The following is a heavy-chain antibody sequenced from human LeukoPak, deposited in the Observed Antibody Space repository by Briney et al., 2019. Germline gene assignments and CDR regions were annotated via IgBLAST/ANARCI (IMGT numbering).Heavy chain of an antibody. J-gene: IGHJ4*02. CDR2: ISSISSYI. D-gene: IGHD1-26*01. V-gene: IGHV3-21*01. Sequence: GGSLRLSCAASGFTFSSYSMNWVRQAPGKGLEWVSSISSISSYIYYADSVKSRFTISRDNAKNSLYLQMNSLRAEDTAVYYCARGGWELDYWGQGTLVTVSS. CDR3: ARGGWELDY. CDR1: GFTFSSYS.